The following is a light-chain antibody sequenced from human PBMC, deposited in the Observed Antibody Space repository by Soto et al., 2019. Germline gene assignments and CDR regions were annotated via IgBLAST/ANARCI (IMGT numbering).Light chain of an antibody. Sequence: IVLTLSPDTVSLSPGNRAPLSCRASQSLTNSYIAWYPVKPGQAPRLLIYDTSSRATGIPARFSGSGSGTEFTLTISSLQSEDFAVYYCQQYTNWPSITFGQGTLLEIK. CDR1: QSLTNSY. J-gene: IGKJ5*01. CDR2: DTS. CDR3: QQYTNWPSIT. V-gene: IGKV3D-15*01.